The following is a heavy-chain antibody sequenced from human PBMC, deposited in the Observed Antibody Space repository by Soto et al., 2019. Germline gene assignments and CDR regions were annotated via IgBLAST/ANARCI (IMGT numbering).Heavy chain of an antibody. CDR1: NFSISSGYY. D-gene: IGHD1-26*01. J-gene: IGHJ4*02. Sequence: SETLSLTCVVSNFSISSGYYWGWIRQSPGKGLEWIASIYRSGTTSYNPSLKSRVTISVDPSKNQFSLMLTAVTAADTAVYYCARTHSGSYYSVFNYWGRGSLVTGSS. CDR3: ARTHSGSYYSVFNY. CDR2: IYRSGTT. V-gene: IGHV4-38-2*01.